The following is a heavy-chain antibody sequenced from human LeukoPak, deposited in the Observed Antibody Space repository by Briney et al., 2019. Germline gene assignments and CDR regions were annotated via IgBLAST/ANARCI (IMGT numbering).Heavy chain of an antibody. V-gene: IGHV3-74*01. Sequence: GGSLRLSCAASGFTLNGYWMHWVRQAPGEGLVWVSRIDPDGSTTNYAESVKGRFTTSRDNAKNTVYLQMNSLRAEDTARYYCTRVQAGRSGLMDVWGRGTTVTVSS. CDR3: TRVQAGRSGLMDV. D-gene: IGHD2-8*02. CDR1: GFTLNGYW. CDR2: IDPDGSTT. J-gene: IGHJ6*02.